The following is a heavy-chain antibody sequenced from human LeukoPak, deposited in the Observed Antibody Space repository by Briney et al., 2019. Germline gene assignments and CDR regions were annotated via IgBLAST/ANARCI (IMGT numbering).Heavy chain of an antibody. D-gene: IGHD2-15*01. Sequence: PGGSLRLSCAASGFTFSSYGMHWVRQAPAKGLEWGADIWYDGSNKYYADSVKGRFTISRDNSKNTLYLQMNSLRAEDTAVYYCARIYCSGGSCYPADAFDIWGQGTMVTVSS. CDR2: IWYDGSNK. J-gene: IGHJ3*02. V-gene: IGHV3-33*01. CDR1: GFTFSSYG. CDR3: ARIYCSGGSCYPADAFDI.